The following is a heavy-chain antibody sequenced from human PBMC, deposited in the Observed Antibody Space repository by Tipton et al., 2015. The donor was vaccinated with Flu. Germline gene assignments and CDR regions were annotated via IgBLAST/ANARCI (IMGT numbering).Heavy chain of an antibody. V-gene: IGHV4-31*03. Sequence: TLSLTCTVSGGSISSGGYYWSWIRQHPGKGLGWIGYIYYSGSTYYNPSLKSRVTISVDTSKNQFSLKLSSVTAADTAVYYCARGAYDFWSGYPTHYFDYWGQGTLVTVSS. CDR3: ARGAYDFWSGYPTHYFDY. CDR2: IYYSGST. J-gene: IGHJ4*02. D-gene: IGHD3-3*01. CDR1: GGSISSGGYY.